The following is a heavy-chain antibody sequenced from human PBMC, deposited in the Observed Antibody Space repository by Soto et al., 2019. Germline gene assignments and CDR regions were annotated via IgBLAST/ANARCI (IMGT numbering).Heavy chain of an antibody. CDR2: ISANDGTT. CDR1: GYTFTTYG. J-gene: IGHJ6*02. CDR3: ARGQGEYWSGCSCYANYYFSGMDV. D-gene: IGHD2-15*01. Sequence: QVQLVQSGAEVKRPGSSVKVSCKASGYTFTTYGMTWVRQAPGQGLEWVGWISANDGTTGYAQKLQDRVTITTDTPTSTDYMDLRSLTSDDSAVYYCARGQGEYWSGCSCYANYYFSGMDVWGQGTTVTVSS. V-gene: IGHV1-18*01.